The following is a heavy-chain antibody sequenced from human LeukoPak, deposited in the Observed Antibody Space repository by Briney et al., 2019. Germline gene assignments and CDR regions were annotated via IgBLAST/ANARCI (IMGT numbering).Heavy chain of an antibody. Sequence: GGSLRLSCAASGFTLSDYWMSWVRQAPGKGLEWVANMNEDGSDKNYVDSVKGRFTISRDDAKNSLHLQMNSLRAEDTAVYYCARESTEERPGCWGQGTLVTVSS. CDR1: GFTLSDYW. V-gene: IGHV3-7*01. CDR3: ARESTEERPGC. CDR2: MNEDGSDK. J-gene: IGHJ4*02. D-gene: IGHD1-1*01.